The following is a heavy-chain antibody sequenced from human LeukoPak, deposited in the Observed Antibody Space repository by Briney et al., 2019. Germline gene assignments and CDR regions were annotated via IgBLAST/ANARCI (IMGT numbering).Heavy chain of an antibody. CDR3: APDLGGNEGHFDY. J-gene: IGHJ4*02. CDR1: GGPDSISDYH. Sequence: PSETLSLTCIASGGPDSISDYHWGWIPRPPGKGLEWIGGMSYGGTPYQYNPSLKGRVSIVVDTSKNHFSLQLTSLTATDTAVYDCAPDLGGNEGHFDYWGQGALVTVSS. D-gene: IGHD4-23*01. CDR2: MSYGGTP. V-gene: IGHV4-39*02.